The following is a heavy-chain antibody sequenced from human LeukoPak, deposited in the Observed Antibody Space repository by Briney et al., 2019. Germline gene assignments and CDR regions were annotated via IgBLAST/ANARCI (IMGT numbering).Heavy chain of an antibody. CDR2: ITGGSTTI. V-gene: IGHV3-48*01. J-gene: IGHJ4*02. Sequence: GGSLRLSCAAPGFTFRSYNMNWVRQTPGKGLEWISYITGGSTTIYYADSVKSRCTISRDNAKNSLYLQMNSLRAEDTAVYYCARRACAYSHPYDYWGQGTLVTVSS. CDR1: GFTFRSYN. CDR3: ARRACAYSHPYDY. D-gene: IGHD4/OR15-4a*01.